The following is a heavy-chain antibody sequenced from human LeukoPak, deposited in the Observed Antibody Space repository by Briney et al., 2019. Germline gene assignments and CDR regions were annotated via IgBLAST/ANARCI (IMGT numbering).Heavy chain of an antibody. CDR1: GFTFSTYG. V-gene: IGHV3-30*02. Sequence: GGSLRLSCSASGFTFSTYGMHWVRQAPGKGLEWVAFIRYDGSDKYYADSVKGRFTISRDNAKNSLYLQMNSLRAEDTALYHCARDFDIWGQGTMVTVSS. CDR3: ARDFDI. CDR2: IRYDGSDK. J-gene: IGHJ3*02.